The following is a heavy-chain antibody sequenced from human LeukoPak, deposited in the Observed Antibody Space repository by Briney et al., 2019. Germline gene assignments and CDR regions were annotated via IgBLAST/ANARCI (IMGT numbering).Heavy chain of an antibody. CDR1: GGSFSGYY. CDR3: ARRRAVAGVLWY. J-gene: IGHJ4*02. CDR2: INHSGST. D-gene: IGHD6-19*01. Sequence: SETLSLTCAVYGGSFSGYYWSWIRQPPGKGLEWIGEINHSGSTNYNPSLKSRVTISVDTSKNQFSLKLSSVTAAHTAVYYCARRRAVAGVLWYWGQGTLVTVSS. V-gene: IGHV4-34*01.